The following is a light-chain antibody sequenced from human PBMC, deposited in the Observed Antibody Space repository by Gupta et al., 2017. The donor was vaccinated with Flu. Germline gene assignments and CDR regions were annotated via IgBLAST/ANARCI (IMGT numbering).Light chain of an antibody. CDR3: LQSYSTPLLT. V-gene: IGKV1-39*01. Sequence: SVGDRVTITCRASHSISNYLNWYQKKPGEAPKLLIYRASSLQSGVPSRFSGSGSGTDFTLTISSLQPEDRASYFCLQSYSTPLLTFGPGT. CDR1: HSISNY. J-gene: IGKJ3*01. CDR2: RAS.